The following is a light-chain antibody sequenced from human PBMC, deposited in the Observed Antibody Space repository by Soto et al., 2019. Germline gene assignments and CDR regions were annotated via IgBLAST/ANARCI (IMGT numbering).Light chain of an antibody. CDR3: QQYGGSPLFT. Sequence: ENALTQSPGTLSLSPGDRATLSCRASQSVPNNKLAWYQQKPGQASRLLIYAASTRATGIPDRFSGSGSGTDFTLSISRLEPEDFAVYHCQQYGGSPLFTFGPGTKLDIK. J-gene: IGKJ3*01. CDR2: AAS. V-gene: IGKV3-20*01. CDR1: QSVPNNK.